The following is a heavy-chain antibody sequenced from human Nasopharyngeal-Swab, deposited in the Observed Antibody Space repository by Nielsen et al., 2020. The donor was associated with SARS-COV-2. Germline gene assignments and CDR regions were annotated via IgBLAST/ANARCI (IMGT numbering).Heavy chain of an antibody. D-gene: IGHD2-15*01. CDR2: IIPSFSRG. V-gene: IGHV1-69*13. CDR1: GGSFSTYA. CDR3: ARDVHGGSWVFDY. Sequence: SVKVSCKASGGSFSTYAFSWVRQAPGQGLEWMGGIIPSFSRGNYAQKFQDRVTITADEATSTAYMELSSFRSEDTAVYYCARDVHGGSWVFDYWGQGTLVTVSS. J-gene: IGHJ4*02.